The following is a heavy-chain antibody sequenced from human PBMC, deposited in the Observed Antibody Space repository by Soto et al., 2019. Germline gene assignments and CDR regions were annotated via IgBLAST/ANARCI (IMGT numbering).Heavy chain of an antibody. CDR2: IDPGDSYT. CDR3: ARHEDGDYENYYYGMDV. V-gene: IGHV5-10-1*01. Sequence: GESLKISCKGSGYSFTSYWISWVRQMPGKGLEWMGRIDPGDSYTNYSPSFQGHVTISADKSISTAYLQWSSLKASDTAMYYCARHEDGDYENYYYGMDVWGQGTTVTVSS. CDR1: GYSFTSYW. J-gene: IGHJ6*02. D-gene: IGHD4-17*01.